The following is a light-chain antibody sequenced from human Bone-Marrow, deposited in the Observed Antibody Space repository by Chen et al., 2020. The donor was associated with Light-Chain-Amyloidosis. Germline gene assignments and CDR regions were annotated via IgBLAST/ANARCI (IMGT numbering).Light chain of an antibody. CDR2: RDT. Sequence: SYELTQPPSVSVSPGQTARITCSGDDLPRKYTDWYQQQPGQAPVLVIHRDTERPSGIAERFSGSNSGTTATLTISGVQAEDEDDYHCQSADSSGTYEVIFGGGTNLTVL. V-gene: IGLV3-25*03. CDR3: QSADSSGTYEVI. J-gene: IGLJ2*01. CDR1: DLPRKY.